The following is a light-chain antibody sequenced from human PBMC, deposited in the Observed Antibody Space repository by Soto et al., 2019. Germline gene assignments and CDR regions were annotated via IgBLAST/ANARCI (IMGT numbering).Light chain of an antibody. Sequence: QSALTQPRSVSGSPGQSVTISCTGTSSDVGGYNFVSWYQHHPGKAPKLVIYNVIQRPSGVPDRFSASKSGNTASLTISGLQAEDEADYYCCSYAGSYTYVFGTGTKLTVL. CDR3: CSYAGSYTYV. J-gene: IGLJ1*01. CDR2: NVI. CDR1: SSDVGGYNF. V-gene: IGLV2-11*01.